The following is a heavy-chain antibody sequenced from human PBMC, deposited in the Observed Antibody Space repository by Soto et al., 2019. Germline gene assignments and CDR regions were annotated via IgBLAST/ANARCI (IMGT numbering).Heavy chain of an antibody. Sequence: GASVKVSCKASGDTFSNYPISWVRQAPGQGLEWMGIINPSLGIANYAQKFQGRVTMTRDTSTSTVYMELSSLRSEDTAVYYCALLPPHLRFEWGQGTLVTVSS. CDR2: INPSLGIA. CDR1: GDTFSNYP. V-gene: IGHV1-46*01. D-gene: IGHD4-17*01. J-gene: IGHJ4*02. CDR3: ALLPPHLRFE.